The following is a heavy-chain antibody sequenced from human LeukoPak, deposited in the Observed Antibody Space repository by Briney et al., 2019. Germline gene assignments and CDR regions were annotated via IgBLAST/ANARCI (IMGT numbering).Heavy chain of an antibody. CDR3: ARRYHYDTSAYYYGFNH. V-gene: IGHV1-2*02. CDR2: INPNGGGT. Sequence: ASVKVSCKVPGYTFTDYYMHWVRQAPGQGLEWMGWINPNGGGTNYAQQFQGRVTMTRDTSFNTGYMELSSLRSDDTAVYYCARRYHYDTSAYYYGFNHWGQGTLVTVSS. J-gene: IGHJ4*02. CDR1: GYTFTDYY. D-gene: IGHD3-22*01.